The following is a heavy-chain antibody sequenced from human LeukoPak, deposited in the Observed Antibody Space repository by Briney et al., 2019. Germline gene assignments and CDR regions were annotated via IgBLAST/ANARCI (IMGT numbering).Heavy chain of an antibody. J-gene: IGHJ4*02. CDR1: GGSISSTSYY. CDR3: AITPGPFDSTRNYYPFDY. V-gene: IGHV4-39*07. Sequence: PSETLSLTCTVSGGSISSTSYYWGRIRQPPGKGLEWIASIYYSGSTYDNPSLKSRVTVSVDTSKNQFSLKLNSVTAADTAVYYCAITPGPFDSTRNYYPFDYWGQGTLVTVSS. CDR2: IYYSGST. D-gene: IGHD3-22*01.